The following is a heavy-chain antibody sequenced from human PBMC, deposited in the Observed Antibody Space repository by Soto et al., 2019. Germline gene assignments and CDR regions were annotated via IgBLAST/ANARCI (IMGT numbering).Heavy chain of an antibody. J-gene: IGHJ5*02. Sequence: QVQLQESGPGLVKPSETLSLTCAVSGGSMSPYYWIWIRRPPGKGLEWIGYIHYTGSTNYNPSLRSRVTIAVDTSKNQFSLNLNSVTAADTAVYYCARHLANHGGDCFDPRGQGTLVTVSS. CDR2: IHYTGST. CDR1: GGSMSPYY. D-gene: IGHD3-10*01. V-gene: IGHV4-59*08. CDR3: ARHLANHGGDCFDP.